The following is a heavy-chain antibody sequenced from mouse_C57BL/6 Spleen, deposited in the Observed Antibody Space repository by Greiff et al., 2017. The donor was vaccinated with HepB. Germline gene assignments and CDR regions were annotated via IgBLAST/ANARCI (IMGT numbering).Heavy chain of an antibody. CDR2: INYDGSST. V-gene: IGHV5-16*01. Sequence: EVQVVESEGGLVQPGSSMKLSCTASGFTFSDYYMAWVRQVPEKGLEWVANINYDGSSTYYLDSLKSRFIISRDNAKNILYLQMSSLKSEDTATYYYARAQRGYGDYYAMDYWGQGTSVTVSS. CDR1: GFTFSDYY. D-gene: IGHD2-2*01. J-gene: IGHJ4*01. CDR3: ARAQRGYGDYYAMDY.